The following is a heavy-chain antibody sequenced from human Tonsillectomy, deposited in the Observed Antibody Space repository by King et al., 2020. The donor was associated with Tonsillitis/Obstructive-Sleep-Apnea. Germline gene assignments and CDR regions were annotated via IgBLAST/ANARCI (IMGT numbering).Heavy chain of an antibody. D-gene: IGHD3-22*01. J-gene: IGHJ4*02. CDR3: TKGKGTMILATIDY. CDR1: GFTFDDYA. CDR2: ISWNSGSI. V-gene: IGHV3-9*01. Sequence: EVQLVESGGGLVQPGRSLRLSCAVSGFTFDDYAMHWVRQAPGKGLEWVSGISWNSGSIGYADSVKGRFTISRDNAKNSLYLQMNSLRAEDTALYYCTKGKGTMILATIDYWGQGILVPVSS.